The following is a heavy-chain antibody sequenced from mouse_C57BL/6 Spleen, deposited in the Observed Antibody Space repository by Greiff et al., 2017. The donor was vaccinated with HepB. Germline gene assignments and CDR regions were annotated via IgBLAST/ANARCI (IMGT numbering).Heavy chain of an antibody. CDR2: INPNNGGT. CDR3: ARSGDYDGYAMDD. J-gene: IGHJ4*01. D-gene: IGHD2-4*01. V-gene: IGHV1-22*01. CDR1: GYTFTDYN. Sequence: EVQLQQSGPELVKPGASVKMSCKASGYTFTDYNMHWVKQSHGKSLEWIGYINPNNGGTSYNQKFKGKATLTVNKSSSTAYMELRSLTSEDSAVYYCARSGDYDGYAMDDWGQGTSVTVSS.